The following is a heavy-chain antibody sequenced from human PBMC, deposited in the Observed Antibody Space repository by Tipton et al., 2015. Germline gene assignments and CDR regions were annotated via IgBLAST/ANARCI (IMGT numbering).Heavy chain of an antibody. V-gene: IGHV3-33*01. CDR3: ARGQWLVRGYYFDY. J-gene: IGHJ4*02. CDR1: GFTFRSYA. D-gene: IGHD6-19*01. Sequence: RSLRLSCAASGFTFRSYAMHWVRQAPGKGLEWVAVIWYDGSNKYYADSVKGRFTISRDNSKNTLYLQMNGLRAEDTAVYYCARGQWLVRGYYFDYWGQGSLVTVSS. CDR2: IWYDGSNK.